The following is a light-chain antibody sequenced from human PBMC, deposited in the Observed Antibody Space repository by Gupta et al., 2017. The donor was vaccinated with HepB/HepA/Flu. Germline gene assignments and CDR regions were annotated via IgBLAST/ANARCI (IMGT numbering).Light chain of an antibody. J-gene: IGLJ3*02. CDR1: SSDFENYNL. Sequence: QSALTPHASVSGSPGQSIPISCTGTSSDFENYNLVSWYQQHPGKAPKLMIYEVTKRPSGVSDRFSGSKSDNTASLTIFGLQAEDEADYYCCSYAGSGLNWGFGGGTKLTVL. V-gene: IGLV2-23*02. CDR2: EVT. CDR3: CSYAGSGLNWG.